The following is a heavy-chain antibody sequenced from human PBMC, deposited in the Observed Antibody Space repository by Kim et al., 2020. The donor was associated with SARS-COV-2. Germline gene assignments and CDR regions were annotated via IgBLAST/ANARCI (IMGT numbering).Heavy chain of an antibody. Sequence: SETLSLTCTVSGGSISSGGYYWSWIRQHPGKGLEWIGYIYYSGSTYYNPSLKSRVTISVDTSKNQFSLKLSSVTAADTAVYYCAREEVELERREFPPSYYYGMDVWGQGTTVTVSS. CDR2: IYYSGST. J-gene: IGHJ6*02. CDR3: AREEVELERREFPPSYYYGMDV. D-gene: IGHD1-1*01. V-gene: IGHV4-31*03. CDR1: GGSISSGGYY.